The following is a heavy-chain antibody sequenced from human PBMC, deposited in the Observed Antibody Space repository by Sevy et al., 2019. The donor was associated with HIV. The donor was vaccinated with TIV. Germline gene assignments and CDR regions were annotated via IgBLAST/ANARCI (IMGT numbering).Heavy chain of an antibody. CDR3: AREYSSSDGYYGMDV. J-gene: IGHJ6*02. Sequence: GGSLRLSCAASGFTFSSYDMHWVRQATGKGLEWVSAIGTAGDTYYPGSVKGRFTISRVNAKNSLYLQMNSLRAGDTAVYYCAREYSSSDGYYGMDVWGQGTTVTVSS. V-gene: IGHV3-13*01. CDR2: IGTAGDT. CDR1: GFTFSSYD. D-gene: IGHD6-6*01.